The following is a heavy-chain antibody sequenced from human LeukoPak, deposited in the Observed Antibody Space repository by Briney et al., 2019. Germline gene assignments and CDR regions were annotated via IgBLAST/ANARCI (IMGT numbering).Heavy chain of an antibody. V-gene: IGHV4-39*01. J-gene: IGHJ6*03. CDR1: GGSISSSSYY. D-gene: IGHD2-2*01. Sequence: PSETLSLTCTISGGSISSSSYYWGWIRQPPGKGLEWIGSIYYSGSTYYNPSLKSRVTISVDTSKNQFSLKLSSVTAADTAVYYCASPSPYCSSTSCPDGYYYMDVWGKGTTVTVSS. CDR3: ASPSPYCSSTSCPDGYYYMDV. CDR2: IYYSGST.